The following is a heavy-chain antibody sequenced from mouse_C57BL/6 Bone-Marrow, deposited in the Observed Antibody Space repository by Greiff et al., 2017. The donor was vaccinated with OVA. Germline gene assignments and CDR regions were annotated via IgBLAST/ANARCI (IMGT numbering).Heavy chain of an antibody. V-gene: IGHV14-3*02. CDR1: GFNIKDTY. Sequence: EVKLMESGAELVKPGASVKLSCTASGFNIKDTYMHWVKQRPEQGLEWIGRIDPANGNTKYDPKFQGKATITADTSSNTAYLQLSSLTSEDTAVYYCAGNIDYWGQGTTLTVSS. CDR2: IDPANGNT. J-gene: IGHJ2*01. D-gene: IGHD2-1*01. CDR3: AGNIDY.